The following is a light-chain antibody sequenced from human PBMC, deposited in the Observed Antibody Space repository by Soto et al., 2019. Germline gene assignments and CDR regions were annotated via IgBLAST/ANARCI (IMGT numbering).Light chain of an antibody. V-gene: IGKV3-15*01. J-gene: IGKJ5*01. Sequence: EIVLTQSPATLSVSPGDSATLSCRASENIYTNLAWYQQKPGQAPRLLFYGASTRATGLPARFSGTGSGTEFTLTINSLQAEDSAVYYCQQYYNWPRTFGQGTRLEIK. CDR1: ENIYTN. CDR2: GAS. CDR3: QQYYNWPRT.